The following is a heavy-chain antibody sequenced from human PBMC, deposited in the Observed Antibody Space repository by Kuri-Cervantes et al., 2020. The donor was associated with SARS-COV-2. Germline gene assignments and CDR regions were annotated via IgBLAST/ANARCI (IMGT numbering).Heavy chain of an antibody. J-gene: IGHJ3*02. Sequence: SETLSLTCTVSGDFISNYFWTWIRQPPGKGLEWIGYFSYGASTDYNPSLKSRVTISVDTSTNQFSLKLSSVTAADTAVYYCARLRQQSVAFDIWGQGTMVTVSS. D-gene: IGHD1/OR15-1a*01. V-gene: IGHV4-59*08. CDR2: FSYGAST. CDR1: GDFISNYF. CDR3: ARLRQQSVAFDI.